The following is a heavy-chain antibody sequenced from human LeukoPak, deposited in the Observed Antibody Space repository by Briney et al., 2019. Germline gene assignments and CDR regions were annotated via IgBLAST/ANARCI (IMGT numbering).Heavy chain of an antibody. Sequence: ASVKLSFKASGYTFTDYNMHWVRQAPGQGNEWMGLINPYSGVTNYAQKFQARVTMTRDTSIRTAYMEMSSLESEDTAVYYCARGGCSSTSCYAYDYWGQGTLVTVSS. V-gene: IGHV1-2*02. D-gene: IGHD2-2*01. CDR3: ARGGCSSTSCYAYDY. J-gene: IGHJ4*02. CDR1: GYTFTDYN. CDR2: INPYSGVT.